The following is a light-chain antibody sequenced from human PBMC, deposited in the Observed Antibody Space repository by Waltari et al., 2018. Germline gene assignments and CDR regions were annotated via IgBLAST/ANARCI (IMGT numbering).Light chain of an antibody. CDR2: KAS. Sequence: DLQMAQSPPTLSASVRDRVTVTCRASQSISIWFAWYQQKPGKAPNLLICKASTLDSGCPSRFSGSASGTEFTLTISSLQAEDFRTYYCQQYSSFPLSFGGGTNIVIK. CDR3: QQYSSFPLS. V-gene: IGKV1-5*03. CDR1: QSISIW. J-gene: IGKJ4*01.